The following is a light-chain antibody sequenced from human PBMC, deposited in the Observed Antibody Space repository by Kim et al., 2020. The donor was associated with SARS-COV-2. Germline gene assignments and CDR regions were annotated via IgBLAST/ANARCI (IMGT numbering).Light chain of an antibody. Sequence: RATLNCKSSKTVLYNSNNKNYLAWYKQKPGQAPKLLIYWASIRESGVSDRFSGSGSETDFTLTISSLQAEDVAVYYCQQYYSTPPSFGQGTKLEI. V-gene: IGKV4-1*01. CDR1: KTVLYNSNNKNY. CDR2: WAS. CDR3: QQYYSTPPS. J-gene: IGKJ2*03.